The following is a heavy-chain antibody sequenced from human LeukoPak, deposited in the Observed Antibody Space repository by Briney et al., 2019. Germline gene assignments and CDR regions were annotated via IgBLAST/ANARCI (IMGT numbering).Heavy chain of an antibody. Sequence: SVKVSCKASGYTFTSYGISWVRQAPGQGLEWMGGIIPIFGTANYAQKFQGRVTITADESTSTAYMELSSLRSEDTAVYYCARERSGEYYFDYWGQGTLVTVSS. J-gene: IGHJ4*02. CDR2: IIPIFGTA. CDR1: GYTFTSYG. CDR3: ARERSGEYYFDY. D-gene: IGHD3-10*01. V-gene: IGHV1-69*13.